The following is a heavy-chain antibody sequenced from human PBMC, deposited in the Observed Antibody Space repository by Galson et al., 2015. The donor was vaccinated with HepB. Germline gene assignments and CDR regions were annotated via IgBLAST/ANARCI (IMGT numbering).Heavy chain of an antibody. Sequence: SVKVSCKASGYTFTGYYMHWVRQAPGQGLEWMGWINPNSGGTNYAQKFQGRVTMTRDTSISTAYMELSRLRSDDTAVYYCARGRGYCSSTSCSYPPFDYWGQGTLVTVSS. CDR1: GYTFTGYY. J-gene: IGHJ4*02. V-gene: IGHV1-2*02. CDR3: ARGRGYCSSTSCSYPPFDY. CDR2: INPNSGGT. D-gene: IGHD2-2*01.